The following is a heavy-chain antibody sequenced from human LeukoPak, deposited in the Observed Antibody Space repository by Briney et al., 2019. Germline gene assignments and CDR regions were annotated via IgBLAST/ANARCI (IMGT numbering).Heavy chain of an antibody. V-gene: IGHV4-34*01. J-gene: IGHJ6*03. CDR1: GGSFSGYY. D-gene: IGHD3-9*01. CDR3: AREGTNYDILTGYENEPGYMDV. Sequence: SSETLSLTCAVYGGSFSGYYWSWIRQPPGKGLEWIGEINHSGSTNYNPSLKSRVTISVDTSKNQFSLKLSSVTAADTAVYYCAREGTNYDILTGYENEPGYMDVWGKGTTVTVSS. CDR2: INHSGST.